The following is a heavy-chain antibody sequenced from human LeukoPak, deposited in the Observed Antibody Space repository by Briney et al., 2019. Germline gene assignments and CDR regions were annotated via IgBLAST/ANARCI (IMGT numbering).Heavy chain of an antibody. CDR1: GFTFSDYY. J-gene: IGHJ3*02. Sequence: GGSLRLSCAASGFTFSDYYMNWVRQAPGKGLEWVSYISSSSSTISYAGSVKGRFTISRDNAKNSLYLQMNSLKAEDTAVYYCARRRDIWGQGTMVTVSS. CDR3: ARRRDI. V-gene: IGHV3-11*04. CDR2: ISSSSSTI.